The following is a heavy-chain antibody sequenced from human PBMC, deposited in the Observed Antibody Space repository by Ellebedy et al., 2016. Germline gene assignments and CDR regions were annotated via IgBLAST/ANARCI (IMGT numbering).Heavy chain of an antibody. CDR1: GDSLSGYY. V-gene: IGHV4-59*01. J-gene: IGHJ4*02. CDR2: IYYSGNI. CDR3: ARGGGGGGETRPLDY. Sequence: SETLSLTCTVSGDSLSGYYWSWIRQPPGKGLEWIGYIYYSGNINYNPSLKSRVTISLDTSKNQFSLRLSSLTAADTAVYYCARGGGGGGETRPLDYWGQGSLVTVSS. D-gene: IGHD2-21*01.